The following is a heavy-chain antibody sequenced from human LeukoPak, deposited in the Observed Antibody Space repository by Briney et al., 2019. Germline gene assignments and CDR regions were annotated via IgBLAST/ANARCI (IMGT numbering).Heavy chain of an antibody. CDR1: GYSIVSGYH. D-gene: IGHD4-11*01. CDR3: DRDDYSNYGHY. J-gene: IGHJ4*02. CDR2: IYYGGT. V-gene: IGHV4-38-2*02. Sequence: PSETLSLTCSVSGYSIVSGYHWAWIRQPPGKGLEWIGSIYYGGTNYNPSLRGRVTILMDTSKNQFSLELSSVTAADTALYFCDRDDYSNYGHYWGQGKLVTVSS.